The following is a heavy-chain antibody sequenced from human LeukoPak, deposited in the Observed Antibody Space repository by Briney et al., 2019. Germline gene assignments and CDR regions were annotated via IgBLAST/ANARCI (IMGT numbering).Heavy chain of an antibody. Sequence: PSETLSLTCTVSGGSISNYYWSWIRQPPGKGLEWIGYIFYRGSIDYSPSLQSRVTISVDTSKNHLSLRLTSVTAADTAVYFCARRAAGTVDYWGQGTLVTVSS. D-gene: IGHD6-13*01. CDR2: IFYRGSI. CDR1: GGSISNYY. J-gene: IGHJ4*02. CDR3: ARRAAGTVDY. V-gene: IGHV4-59*12.